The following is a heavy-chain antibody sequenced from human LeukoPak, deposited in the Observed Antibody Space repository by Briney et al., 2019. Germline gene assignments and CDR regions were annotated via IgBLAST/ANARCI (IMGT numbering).Heavy chain of an antibody. CDR2: INPSGGST. CDR1: GYTFTSYY. D-gene: IGHD5-18*01. Sequence: ASVKVSCKASGYTFTSYYMHWVRQAPGQGLEWMGIINPSGGSTSYAQKFQGRVTMTRDTSTSTVYMELNSLRSEDTAVYYCARDPVNTAMDPQGFDYWGQGTLVTVSS. CDR3: ARDPVNTAMDPQGFDY. J-gene: IGHJ4*02. V-gene: IGHV1-46*01.